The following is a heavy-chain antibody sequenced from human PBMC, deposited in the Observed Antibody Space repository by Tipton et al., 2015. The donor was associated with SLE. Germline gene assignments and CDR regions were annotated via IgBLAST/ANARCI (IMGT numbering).Heavy chain of an antibody. J-gene: IGHJ6*03. V-gene: IGHV4-31*02. CDR1: GDSINSGDFY. D-gene: IGHD1-26*01. CDR2: IDYSGSN. Sequence: LRLSCTVSGDSINSGDFYCTWIRQHPGKGLEWMGYIDYSGSNRYNPSLNSRLTISMDTSKNQFSLSLSSVTAADTAVYYCANSRYSGSLGYMDVWGQGTTVTVSS. CDR3: ANSRYSGSLGYMDV.